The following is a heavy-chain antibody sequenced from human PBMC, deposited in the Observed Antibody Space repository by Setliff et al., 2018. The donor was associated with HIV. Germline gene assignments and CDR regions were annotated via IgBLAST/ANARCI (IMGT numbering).Heavy chain of an antibody. J-gene: IGHJ6*02. CDR1: GYTLTAYG. CDR2: FTSYNNQA. V-gene: IGHV1-18*01. CDR3: ARGGDPPYYFLGMDV. Sequence: GASVKVSCKISGYTLTAYGLNWVRQAPGQGPEWMGWFTSYNNQAVYAPKFQGRVTMTIDTSTSTAYMELRNLKYDDTAVYYCARGGDPPYYFLGMDVWGQGTTVTVSS. D-gene: IGHD3-10*01.